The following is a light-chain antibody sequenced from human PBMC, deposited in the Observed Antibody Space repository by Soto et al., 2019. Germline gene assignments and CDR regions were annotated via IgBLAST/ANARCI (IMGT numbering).Light chain of an antibody. CDR2: GAS. Sequence: EIVLTQSPGTLSLSPGERATLSCRASQSVSNNYLAWYQQKPRQAPRLLIYGASNRATGIPDRFSGSGYGTDFTLTISRLEPEDFAVYYCQQYGSSGTFGQGTKVDIK. CDR3: QQYGSSGT. CDR1: QSVSNNY. V-gene: IGKV3-20*01. J-gene: IGKJ1*01.